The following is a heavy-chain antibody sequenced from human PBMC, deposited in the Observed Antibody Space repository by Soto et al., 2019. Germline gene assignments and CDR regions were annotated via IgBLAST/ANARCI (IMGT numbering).Heavy chain of an antibody. D-gene: IGHD1-1*01. J-gene: IGHJ4*02. V-gene: IGHV3-15*01. CDR2: IQSKADGGAR. CDR1: GFMFSSAW. Sequence: EVQLVESGGGLVKPGGSLRLSCVTSGFMFSSAWMSWVRQAPGKGLEWVGRIQSKADGGARDYAAPAKGRFSSSIDDSKNTLYLQMNSLRAEDTAVYYCVEGWNDFWGQGTLVAVSS. CDR3: VEGWNDF.